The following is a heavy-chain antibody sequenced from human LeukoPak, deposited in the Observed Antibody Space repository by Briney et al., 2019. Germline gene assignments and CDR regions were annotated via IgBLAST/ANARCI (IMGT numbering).Heavy chain of an antibody. CDR2: ISSSSSTI. D-gene: IGHD5-18*01. Sequence: TGGSLRLSCAASGFTFSSYSMNWVRQAPGKGLEWVSYISSSSSTIYYADSVKGRFTISRDNAKNSLYLQMNSLRAEDTAVYYCARSLVGYSYDPYYFDYWGQGTLVTVSS. J-gene: IGHJ4*02. V-gene: IGHV3-48*01. CDR3: ARSLVGYSYDPYYFDY. CDR1: GFTFSSYS.